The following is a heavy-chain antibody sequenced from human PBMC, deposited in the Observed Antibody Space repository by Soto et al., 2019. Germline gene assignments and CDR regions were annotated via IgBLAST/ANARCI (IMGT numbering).Heavy chain of an antibody. D-gene: IGHD1-1*01. CDR2: VYSTGGT. Sequence: QVQLQQSGPGLVKPSETLSLTCSVSSGPSSSHNWGWIRQPPGRGLEWIGYVYSTGGTSYNPSLKSRGTISADTSTNHISLTLTSVTAADTAVYYCVRQGIGNLHGLVDVWGQGTKVRVSS. V-gene: IGHV4-59*08. CDR1: SGPSSSHN. J-gene: IGHJ6*02. CDR3: VRQGIGNLHGLVDV.